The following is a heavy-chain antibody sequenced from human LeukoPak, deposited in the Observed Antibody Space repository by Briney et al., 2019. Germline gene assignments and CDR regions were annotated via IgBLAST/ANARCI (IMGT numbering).Heavy chain of an antibody. V-gene: IGHV4-34*01. D-gene: IGHD3-9*01. CDR2: INHSGST. Sequence: SETLSLTCAVYGGSFSGYYWSWIRQPPGKGLEWIGEINHSGSTNYNPSLKGRVTISVDTSKNQFSLKLSSVTAADTAVYYCARGYYDILTGYFPVDYWGQGTLVTVSS. CDR3: ARGYYDILTGYFPVDY. J-gene: IGHJ4*02. CDR1: GGSFSGYY.